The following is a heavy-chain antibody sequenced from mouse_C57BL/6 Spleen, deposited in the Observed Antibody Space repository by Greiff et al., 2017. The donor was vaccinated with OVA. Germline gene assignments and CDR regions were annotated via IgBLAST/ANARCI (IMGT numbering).Heavy chain of an antibody. CDR3: ARDDYDPYWYFDV. Sequence: QVHVKQSGAELVRPGTSVKLSCKASGYTFTSYWMHWVKQRPGQGLEWIGVIDPSDSYTNYNQKFKGKATLTVDTSSSTAYMQLSSLTSEDSAVYYCARDDYDPYWYFDVWGTGTTVTVSS. D-gene: IGHD2-4*01. CDR1: GYTFTSYW. V-gene: IGHV1-59*01. J-gene: IGHJ1*03. CDR2: IDPSDSYT.